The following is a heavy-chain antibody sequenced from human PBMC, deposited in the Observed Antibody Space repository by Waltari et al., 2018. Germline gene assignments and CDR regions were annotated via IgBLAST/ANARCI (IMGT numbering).Heavy chain of an antibody. D-gene: IGHD3-10*01. Sequence: QVQLVQSGAEVKKPGASVKVSFKASGYTFTHYGISWVRQAPGQGLEWMGWFSVYNGNTNYAQKLQGRVTMTTDTSTSTAYMELRSLRSDDTAVYYCARGVPGSWPDYYFDHWGQGTLVTVSS. J-gene: IGHJ4*02. CDR1: GYTFTHYG. V-gene: IGHV1-18*01. CDR2: FSVYNGNT. CDR3: ARGVPGSWPDYYFDH.